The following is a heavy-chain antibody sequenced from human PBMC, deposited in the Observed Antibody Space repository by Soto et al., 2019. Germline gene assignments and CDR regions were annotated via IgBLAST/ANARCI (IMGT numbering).Heavy chain of an antibody. Sequence: ASEQASCKASGYNFTSEGTSWVRQAPGQGLEWMAWISTYNGNTNYAQKLQGRVIMTTDTSTSTAYMELRSLRSDDTAVYYCVRDFDDVWSGSQGGAFDIWG. CDR3: VRDFDDVWSGSQGGAFDI. V-gene: IGHV1-18*01. D-gene: IGHD3-3*01. CDR2: ISTYNGNT. CDR1: GYNFTSEG. J-gene: IGHJ3*02.